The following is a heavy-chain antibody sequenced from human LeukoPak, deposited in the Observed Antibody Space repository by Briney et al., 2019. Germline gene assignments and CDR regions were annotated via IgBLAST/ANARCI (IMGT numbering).Heavy chain of an antibody. Sequence: GGSLRLSCAASGFTFSNYWMHWVRQAPGRGLEWVANIKQDGSEKYYVDSVKGRFTISRDNAKNSLYLQMNSLRAEDTAVYYCARDDLYYYDSSGYSGFDYWGQGTLVTVSS. D-gene: IGHD3-22*01. V-gene: IGHV3-7*01. CDR2: IKQDGSEK. J-gene: IGHJ4*02. CDR1: GFTFSNYW. CDR3: ARDDLYYYDSSGYSGFDY.